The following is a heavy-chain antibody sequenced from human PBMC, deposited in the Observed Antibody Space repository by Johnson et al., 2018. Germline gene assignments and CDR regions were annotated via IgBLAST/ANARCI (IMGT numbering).Heavy chain of an antibody. J-gene: IGHJ6*03. CDR1: GLTFSRYA. CDR3: ARDPYFDTGYYYYYMDV. V-gene: IGHV3-30*04. CDR2: ISYDGRNK. D-gene: IGHD3-22*01. Sequence: VQLVESGGGVVQPGRSLRLPCAASGLTFSRYALHWVRQAPGKGLEWVAVISYDGRNKYYADSVKGRLTISRDNSKNTLYLQMNSLRAEETAVYFCARDPYFDTGYYYYYMDVWGKGTTVTVSS.